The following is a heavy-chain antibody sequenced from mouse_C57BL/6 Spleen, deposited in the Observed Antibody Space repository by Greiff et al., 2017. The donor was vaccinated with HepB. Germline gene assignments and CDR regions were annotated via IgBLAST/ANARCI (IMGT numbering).Heavy chain of an antibody. V-gene: IGHV1-26*01. Sequence: EVQLQQSGPELVKPGASVKISCKASGYTFTDYYMNWVKQSHGKSLEWIGDINPNNGGTSYNQKFKGKATLTVDKSSSTAYMELRSLTSEDSAVYYCARCDGGLWYFDVWGTGTTVTVSS. CDR1: GYTFTDYY. J-gene: IGHJ1*03. CDR3: ARCDGGLWYFDV. CDR2: INPNNGGT. D-gene: IGHD2-13*01.